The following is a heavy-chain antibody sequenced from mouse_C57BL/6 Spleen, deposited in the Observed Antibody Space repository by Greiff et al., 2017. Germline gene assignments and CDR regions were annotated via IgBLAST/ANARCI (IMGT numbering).Heavy chain of an antibody. D-gene: IGHD1-1*01. V-gene: IGHV1-80*01. CDR2: IYPGDGDT. Sequence: VQLQQSGAELVKPGASVKISCKASGYAFSSYWMNWVKQRPGKGLEWIGQIYPGDGDTTYNGKFKGKATLTAAKSSSTAYMQLSSLTAEDSAVYFCARGWGGSSYNYYAMDYWGQGTSVTVSS. CDR1: GYAFSSYW. CDR3: ARGWGGSSYNYYAMDY. J-gene: IGHJ4*01.